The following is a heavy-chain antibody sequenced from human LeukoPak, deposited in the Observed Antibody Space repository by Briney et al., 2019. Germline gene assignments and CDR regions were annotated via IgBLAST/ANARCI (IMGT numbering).Heavy chain of an antibody. Sequence: PSETLSLTCAVYGGSFSGYYWSWIRQPPGKGLEWIGEINHSGSTNYNPSLKSRVTISVDTSKNQFSLKLSSVTAADTAVYYCARGGRKYNWNYEDAFDIWGQGTMVTVSS. CDR1: GGSFSGYY. D-gene: IGHD1-7*01. CDR2: INHSGST. CDR3: ARGGRKYNWNYEDAFDI. V-gene: IGHV4-34*01. J-gene: IGHJ3*02.